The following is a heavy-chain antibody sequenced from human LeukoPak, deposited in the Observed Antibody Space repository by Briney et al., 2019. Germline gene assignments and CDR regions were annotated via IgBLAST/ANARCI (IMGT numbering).Heavy chain of an antibody. V-gene: IGHV3-30-3*01. J-gene: IGHJ3*02. D-gene: IGHD3-3*01. Sequence: PGGSLRLSCAASGFTFSSYAMHWVRQAPGKGLEWVAVISYDGSNKYYADSVKGRFTISRDNSKNTLYLQMNSLRAEDTAVYYCARDSGPYYDFWSGRFGAFDIWGQGTMVTVSS. CDR1: GFTFSSYA. CDR3: ARDSGPYYDFWSGRFGAFDI. CDR2: ISYDGSNK.